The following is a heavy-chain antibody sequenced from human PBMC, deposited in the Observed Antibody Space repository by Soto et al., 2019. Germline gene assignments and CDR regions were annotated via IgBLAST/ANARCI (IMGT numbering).Heavy chain of an antibody. CDR2: ISYDGSNK. J-gene: IGHJ6*02. D-gene: IGHD3-16*02. Sequence: SLRLSCAASGFTFSSYAMHWVRQAPGKGLEWVAVISYDGSNKYYADSVKGRFTISRDNSKNTLYLQMNSLRAEDTAVYYCARDRYGGRRRPYYGMDVWGQGTTVTVSS. V-gene: IGHV3-30-3*01. CDR1: GFTFSSYA. CDR3: ARDRYGGRRRPYYGMDV.